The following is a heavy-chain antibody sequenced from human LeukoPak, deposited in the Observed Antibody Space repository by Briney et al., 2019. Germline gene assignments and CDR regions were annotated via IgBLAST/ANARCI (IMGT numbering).Heavy chain of an antibody. CDR3: AREAQDFRTGNHRPGHYDYMDV. CDR1: GGSISSYY. CDR2: ICYAGST. Sequence: SETLSLTCGVSGGSISSYYWAWIRQAPGKGLEWIGYICYAGSTNYNPSLKSRVTMSVDMSRNQFSLRMTSVTAADTAVYYCAREAQDFRTGNHRPGHYDYMDVWGKGTAVTVSS. V-gene: IGHV4-59*01. D-gene: IGHD1-14*01. J-gene: IGHJ6*03.